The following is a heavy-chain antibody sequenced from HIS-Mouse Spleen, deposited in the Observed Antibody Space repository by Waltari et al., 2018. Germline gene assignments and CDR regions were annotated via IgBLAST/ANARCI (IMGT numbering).Heavy chain of an antibody. CDR1: GGPISSSSYD. CDR2: IYYSGST. Sequence: QLHLQESGPGLVKPSETLSPTCTVSGGPISSSSYDWGWLRQPPGKGLEWIGSIYYSGSTYYNPSLKSRVTISVDTSKNQFSLKLSSVTAADTAVYYCAREIPYSSSWYDWYFDLWGRGTLVTVSS. V-gene: IGHV4-39*07. D-gene: IGHD6-13*01. CDR3: AREIPYSSSWYDWYFDL. J-gene: IGHJ2*01.